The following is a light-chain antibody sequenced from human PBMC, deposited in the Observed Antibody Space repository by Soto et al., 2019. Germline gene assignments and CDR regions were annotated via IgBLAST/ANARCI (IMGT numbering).Light chain of an antibody. J-gene: IGKJ1*01. CDR2: AAP. CDR1: QSINNY. CDR3: HQNYNTSWT. V-gene: IGKV1-39*01. Sequence: DIQMTQSPSSLSASVGDRVTITCRASQSINNYLNWYQQKPGKAPKVLIYAAPSLQSGVPSRFSGRGSGTDFTLTISCLQPEDFATCDCHQNYNTSWTFGQGTKVEIK.